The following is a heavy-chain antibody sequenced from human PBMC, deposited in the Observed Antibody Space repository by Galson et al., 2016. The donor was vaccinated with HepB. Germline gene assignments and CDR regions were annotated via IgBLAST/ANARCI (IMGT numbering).Heavy chain of an antibody. Sequence: SLRLSCAASGFTFSRYAMHWVRQAPGKGLEWVAVISDNGSNKYCADSVKGRFTIFRDNSKKTLYLQLKSLRAEDTANYYCVKHPVTTFDILTEYDGDVWGQGTTVYVSS. D-gene: IGHD3-9*01. V-gene: IGHV3-30-3*02. CDR2: ISDNGSNK. J-gene: IGHJ6*02. CDR1: GFTFSRYA. CDR3: VKHPVTTFDILTEYDGDV.